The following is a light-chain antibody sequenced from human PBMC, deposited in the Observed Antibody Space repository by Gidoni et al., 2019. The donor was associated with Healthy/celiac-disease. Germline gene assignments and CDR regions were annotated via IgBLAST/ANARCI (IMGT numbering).Light chain of an antibody. CDR2: LGS. J-gene: IGKJ3*01. CDR1: QSLLHSNGYNY. V-gene: IGKV2-28*01. CDR3: MQALQTPFT. Sequence: DSVMTQSQLSLPVTPGEPASISCRSSQSLLHSNGYNYLDWYLQKPGQSPQLLIYLGSNRASGVPDRFSGSGSGTDFTLKISRVEAEDVGVYYCMQALQTPFTFGPGTKVDIK.